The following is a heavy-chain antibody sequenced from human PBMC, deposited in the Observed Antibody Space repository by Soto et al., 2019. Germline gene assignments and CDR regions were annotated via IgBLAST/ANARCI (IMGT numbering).Heavy chain of an antibody. Sequence: EVQLVESGGGLVQPGGSLRLSCAASGFTFSSYSMNLVRQAPGKVLEWVSYISSSSSTIYYADSVKGRFTISRDNAKNSLYLKMNSLRAEDTAVYYCARDYGDYVHYFQHWGQGTLVTVSS. CDR1: GFTFSSYS. D-gene: IGHD4-17*01. V-gene: IGHV3-48*01. CDR2: ISSSSSTI. CDR3: ARDYGDYVHYFQH. J-gene: IGHJ1*01.